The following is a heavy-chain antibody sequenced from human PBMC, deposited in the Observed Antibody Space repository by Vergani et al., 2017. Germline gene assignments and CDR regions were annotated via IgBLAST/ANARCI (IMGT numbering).Heavy chain of an antibody. J-gene: IGHJ4*02. CDR2: IWYDGSNK. CDR3: ARGSLELGXLDY. Sequence: QVQLVESGGGVVQPGRSLRLSCAASGFTFSSYGMHWVRQAPGKGLEWVAVIWYDGSNKYYADSVKGRFTISRDNSKNTLYLQMNSLRAEETAVYYCARGSLELGXLDYWGQGTLVTVSS. V-gene: IGHV3-33*01. CDR1: GFTFSSYG. D-gene: IGHD3-3*01.